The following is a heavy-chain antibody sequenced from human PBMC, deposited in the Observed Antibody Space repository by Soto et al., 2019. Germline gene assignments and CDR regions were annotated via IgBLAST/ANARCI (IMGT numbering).Heavy chain of an antibody. CDR1: GYTFTSYG. J-gene: IGHJ3*02. V-gene: IGHV1-18*04. D-gene: IGHD2-21*02. CDR2: ISAYNGNT. CDR3: ARALYCTTAGCYSTSSGLEAFDI. Sequence: QVQLVQSGAEVKKPGASVKVSCKASGYTFTSYGISWVRQAPGQGLECMGWISAYNGNTNYAQKLQGRVTMTTDTSTSTAYMDLRSLRSDDSAVYYCARALYCTTAGCYSTSSGLEAFDIWGQGTMVTVSS.